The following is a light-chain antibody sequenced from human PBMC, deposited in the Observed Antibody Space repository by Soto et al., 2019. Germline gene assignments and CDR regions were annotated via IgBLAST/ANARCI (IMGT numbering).Light chain of an antibody. CDR2: EAS. CDR1: QSVSSF. V-gene: IGKV3-11*01. Sequence: EIVLTQSPATLSLSPGERATLSCRASQSVSSFLAWYQQKPGQAPRLLIYEASNRATGIPARFSGSGSGTDFTLTVSSLEPEDFAVYYCQQRSNWPPTFGGGTKVDIK. J-gene: IGKJ4*01. CDR3: QQRSNWPPT.